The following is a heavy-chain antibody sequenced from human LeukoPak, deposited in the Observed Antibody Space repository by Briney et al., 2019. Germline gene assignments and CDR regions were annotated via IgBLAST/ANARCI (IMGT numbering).Heavy chain of an antibody. Sequence: SVKVSCKASGGTFSSYAISWVRQAPGQGLEWMGGIIPIFGTANYAQKFQGRVTITADRSTSTAYMELSSLRSEDTAVYYCARGGPQYYYDNTGYVDYWGQGTLVTVSS. CDR3: ARGGPQYYYDNTGYVDY. CDR2: IIPIFGTA. CDR1: GGTFSSYA. V-gene: IGHV1-69*06. J-gene: IGHJ4*02. D-gene: IGHD3-22*01.